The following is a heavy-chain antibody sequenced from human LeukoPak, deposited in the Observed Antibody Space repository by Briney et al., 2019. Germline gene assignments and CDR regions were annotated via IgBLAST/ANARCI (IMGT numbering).Heavy chain of an antibody. CDR3: VKDARYFDWLQHQLFDY. CDR2: ISSNGGST. J-gene: IGHJ4*02. V-gene: IGHV3-64D*06. D-gene: IGHD3-9*01. CDR1: GFTFSSYA. Sequence: GGSLRLSCSASGFTFSSYAMHWVRQAPGKGLEYVSAISSNGGSTYYADSVKGRFTISRDNSKNTLYLQMSSLRAEDTAVYYCVKDARYFDWLQHQLFDYWRQGSLVTVCS.